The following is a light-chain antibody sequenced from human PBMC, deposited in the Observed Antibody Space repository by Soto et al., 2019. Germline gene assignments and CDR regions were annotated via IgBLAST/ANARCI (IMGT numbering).Light chain of an antibody. V-gene: IGLV2-23*02. J-gene: IGLJ1*01. CDR3: CSYAGSSFYV. CDR1: SSDVGSYNL. Sequence: QSVLTQPASVSGSPGQSITISCTGTSSDVGSYNLVSWYQQHPGKAPKLMIYEVSKRPSGVSNRFSGSKSGNTASLTISGLQAEDEPDYYCCSYAGSSFYVFGTGTKVTVL. CDR2: EVS.